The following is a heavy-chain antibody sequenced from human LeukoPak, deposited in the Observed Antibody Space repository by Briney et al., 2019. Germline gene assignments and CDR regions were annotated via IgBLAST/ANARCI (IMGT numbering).Heavy chain of an antibody. CDR2: INPNSGGT. J-gene: IGHJ4*02. Sequence: AASVKVSCKASGYTFTGYYMHWVRQAPGQGLEWMGWINPNSGGTNYAQKFQGRVTMTRDTSISTAYMELSRLRSDDTAVYYCARSSGYSPKYYFDYWGQGTLVTVSS. CDR3: ARSSGYSPKYYFDY. CDR1: GYTFTGYY. D-gene: IGHD3-22*01. V-gene: IGHV1-2*02.